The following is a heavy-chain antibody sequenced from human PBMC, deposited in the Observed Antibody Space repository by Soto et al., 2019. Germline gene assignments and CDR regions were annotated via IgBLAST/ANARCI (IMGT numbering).Heavy chain of an antibody. CDR2: INHSGST. D-gene: IGHD2-15*01. Sequence: SETLSLTCAVYGRSFSGYYWSWIRQPPGKGLEWIGEINHSGSTNYNPSLKSRVTISVDTSKNQFSLKLSSVTAADTAVYYCARGRGGNRDDYWGQGTLVTVSS. CDR1: GRSFSGYY. J-gene: IGHJ4*02. V-gene: IGHV4-34*01. CDR3: ARGRGGNRDDY.